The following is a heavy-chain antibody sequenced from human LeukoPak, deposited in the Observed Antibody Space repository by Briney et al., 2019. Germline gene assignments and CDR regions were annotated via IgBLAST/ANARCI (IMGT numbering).Heavy chain of an antibody. CDR2: MNPDSGNT. V-gene: IGHV1-8*01. CDR1: GYTFTSYD. CDR3: ANKVYCSTTSCYHAGY. J-gene: IGHJ4*02. Sequence: ASVKVSCKASGYTFTSYDINWVRQATGQGLEWMGWMNPDSGNTGYAQKFQGRVTMTRNTSISTAYMELSSLRSEDTAVYYCANKVYCSTTSCYHAGYWGQGTLVTVSS. D-gene: IGHD2-2*01.